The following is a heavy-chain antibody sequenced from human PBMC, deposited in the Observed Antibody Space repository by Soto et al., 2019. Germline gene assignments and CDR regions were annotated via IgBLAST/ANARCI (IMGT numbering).Heavy chain of an antibody. J-gene: IGHJ4*02. CDR3: ARALGVYYDFWSGYNPGDY. V-gene: IGHV3-30-3*01. CDR1: GFTLGSYA. D-gene: IGHD3-3*01. Sequence: QVQLVESGGGVVQPGRSLRLSCAASGFTLGSYARHWVRQAPGKGLEWVAVISYDGSNKYYADSVKGRFTISRDNSKNTLYLQMNSLRAEDTAVYYCARALGVYYDFWSGYNPGDYWGQGTLVTVSS. CDR2: ISYDGSNK.